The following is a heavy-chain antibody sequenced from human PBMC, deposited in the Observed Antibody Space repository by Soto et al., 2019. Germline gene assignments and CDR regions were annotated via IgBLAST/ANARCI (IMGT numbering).Heavy chain of an antibody. J-gene: IGHJ4*02. CDR2: ISGGGTTT. CDR3: ARVGDYGSGSY. V-gene: IGHV3-48*04. Sequence: EVHLVESGGVLVQPGGSLRLSCAASGFSFSSFSMNWVRQAPGQGLEWVSYISGGGTTTYYADSVKGRFTISRDDAKNSLQLQMKSLQAEATAVSYCARVGDYGSGSYWGQGTLVTVSS. CDR1: GFSFSSFS. D-gene: IGHD3-10*01.